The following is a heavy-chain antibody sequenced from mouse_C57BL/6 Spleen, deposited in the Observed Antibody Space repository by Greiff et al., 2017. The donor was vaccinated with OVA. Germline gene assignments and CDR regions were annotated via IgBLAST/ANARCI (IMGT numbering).Heavy chain of an antibody. CDR3: ARFYYGNYHWYFDV. CDR2: IWTGGGT. J-gene: IGHJ1*03. D-gene: IGHD2-1*01. CDR1: GFSLTSYA. Sequence: QVQLKESGPGLVAPSQSLSITCTVSGFSLTSYAISWVRQPPGKGLEWLGVIWTGGGTNYNSALKSRLSISKDNSKSHVFLKMNSLQTDDTARYYCARFYYGNYHWYFDVWGTGTTVTVSS. V-gene: IGHV2-9-1*01.